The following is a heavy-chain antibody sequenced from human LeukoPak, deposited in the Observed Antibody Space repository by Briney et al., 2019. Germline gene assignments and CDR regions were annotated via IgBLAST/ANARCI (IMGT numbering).Heavy chain of an antibody. V-gene: IGHV4-61*02. CDR2: IYTSGST. CDR3: ARDGGWGYSYGSYYYYMDV. CDR1: GGSISSGSCY. Sequence: SETLSLTCTVSGGSISSGSCYWSWIRQPAGKGLEWIGRIYTSGSTNYNPSLKMRVTISRHTSKNQFSLKLSFVTAADTAVYYCARDGGWGYSYGSYYYYMDVWGKGTTVTVSS. D-gene: IGHD5-18*01. J-gene: IGHJ6*03.